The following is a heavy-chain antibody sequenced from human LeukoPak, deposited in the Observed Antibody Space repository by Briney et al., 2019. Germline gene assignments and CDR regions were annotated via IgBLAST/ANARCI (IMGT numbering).Heavy chain of an antibody. Sequence: GGSLRPSCAASGFTFSSYAMSWVRQAPGKGLEWVSGISGSGHTTYYADSVKGRFTISRDNSKNTLYLQMNSLRAEDTAVYYCAKDVGGFYGTGSYGYWGQGTLVTVSS. CDR3: AKDVGGFYGTGSYGY. CDR2: ISGSGHTT. D-gene: IGHD3-10*01. V-gene: IGHV3-23*01. J-gene: IGHJ4*02. CDR1: GFTFSSYA.